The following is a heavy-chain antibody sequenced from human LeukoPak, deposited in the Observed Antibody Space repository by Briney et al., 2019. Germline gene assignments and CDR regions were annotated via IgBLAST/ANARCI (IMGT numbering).Heavy chain of an antibody. V-gene: IGHV1-24*01. CDR2: FDPEDGES. D-gene: IGHD1-26*01. J-gene: IGHJ4*02. Sequence: ASVXVXXXVSGASLSETSIHWXRQAPGQWLEWRGGFDPEDGESIFAQRFQGRFSMTEDTSTDTAYMEMRSLRPEDTAVYYCATADKWEPLDYWGQGTLVTVSS. CDR3: ATADKWEPLDY. CDR1: GASLSETS.